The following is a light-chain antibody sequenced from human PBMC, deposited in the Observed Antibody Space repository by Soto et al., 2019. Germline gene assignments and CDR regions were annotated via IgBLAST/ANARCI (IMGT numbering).Light chain of an antibody. Sequence: EIVMTQSPATLSVSPGGRATLSCRASQSVGTNLVWYQHKPGQAPRLLIYGASNRATGIPDRFSGSGSGTDFTLTITSLEPEDFAVYFCHQRYNWPRVTFGQGTRLEIK. CDR1: QSVGTN. V-gene: IGKV3D-15*01. CDR2: GAS. J-gene: IGKJ5*01. CDR3: HQRYNWPRVT.